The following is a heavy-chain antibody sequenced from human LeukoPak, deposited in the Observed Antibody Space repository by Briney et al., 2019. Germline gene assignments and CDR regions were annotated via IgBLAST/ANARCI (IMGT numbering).Heavy chain of an antibody. CDR3: AKGDCSSTSCYYAFDI. Sequence: GGSLRLSCAASGFTFSSYGMHWVRQAPGKGLEWVAFIRYDVSNKYYADSVKGRFTISRDNSKNTLYLQMNSLRAEDTAVYYCAKGDCSSTSCYYAFDIWGQGTMVTVSS. V-gene: IGHV3-30*02. D-gene: IGHD2-2*01. CDR2: IRYDVSNK. CDR1: GFTFSSYG. J-gene: IGHJ3*02.